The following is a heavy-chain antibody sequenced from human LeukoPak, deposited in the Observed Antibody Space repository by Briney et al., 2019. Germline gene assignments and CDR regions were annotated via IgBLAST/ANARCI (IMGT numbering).Heavy chain of an antibody. V-gene: IGHV4-59*08. CDR2: IYYSGST. J-gene: IGHJ3*02. Sequence: SETLSLTCTVSGGSVISYFWSWIRQPPGKGLEWIGYIYYSGSTNYNPSLKSRVTISVDTSKNQFSLKLSSVTAADTAVYYCARLKAHDYGDYDAFDIWGQGTMVTVSS. CDR3: ARLKAHDYGDYDAFDI. D-gene: IGHD4-17*01. CDR1: GGSVISYF.